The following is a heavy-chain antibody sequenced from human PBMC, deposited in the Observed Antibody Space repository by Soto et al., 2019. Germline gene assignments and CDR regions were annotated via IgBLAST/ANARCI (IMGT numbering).Heavy chain of an antibody. CDR3: ARSGLSDY. J-gene: IGHJ4*02. V-gene: IGHV4-34*01. CDR1: GESFSGSY. D-gene: IGHD5-12*01. Sequence: QVQLQQWDVGLLKPSETLSLSCAVYGESFSGSYWSWIRQPPGKGLEWIGEINHSGSTNYNPSLKSRVTISVDTSKNQFSLKLNSVTAADTAVYYCARSGLSDYWGQGTLVTVSS. CDR2: INHSGST.